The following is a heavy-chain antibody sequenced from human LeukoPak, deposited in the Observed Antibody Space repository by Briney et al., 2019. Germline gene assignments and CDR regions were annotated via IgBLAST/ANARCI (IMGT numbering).Heavy chain of an antibody. V-gene: IGHV3-9*03. CDR3: AKDMSSSSWYIDY. Sequence: GRSLRLSCAASGFTFDDYAMHWVRQAPGKGLEWVSGISWNSGSIGYADSVKGRFTISRDNAKNSLYLQMNSLRAEDMALYYCAKDMSSSSWYIDYWGQGTLVTVSS. J-gene: IGHJ4*02. CDR2: ISWNSGSI. D-gene: IGHD6-13*01. CDR1: GFTFDDYA.